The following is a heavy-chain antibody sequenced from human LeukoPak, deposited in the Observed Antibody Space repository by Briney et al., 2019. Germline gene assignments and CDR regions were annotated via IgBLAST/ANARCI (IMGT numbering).Heavy chain of an antibody. J-gene: IGHJ6*02. D-gene: IGHD2-21*02. CDR2: ISAYNGNT. CDR1: GYTFTSYG. V-gene: IGHV1-18*01. Sequence: ASVKVSCKASGYTFTSYGISWVRQAPGQGLEWMGWISAYNGNTNYAQKLQGRVTMTTDTSTSTAYMELRSLRSDDTAVYYCARDVVVVTAADYYYGMDVWGQGTTVTVSS. CDR3: ARDVVVVTAADYYYGMDV.